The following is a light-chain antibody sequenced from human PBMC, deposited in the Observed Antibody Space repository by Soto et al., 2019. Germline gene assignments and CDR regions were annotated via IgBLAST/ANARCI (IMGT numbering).Light chain of an antibody. J-gene: IGKJ1*01. CDR3: QQSHNWPRT. CDR2: GAS. CDR1: QSVRSH. Sequence: IVMTQSPATRSVSRGGGVTGGCMASQSVRSHLAWYQQKPGQPPRLLIYGASTRATGIPARFSGSGFGTEFTLTISSLEPEDFAVYYCQQSHNWPRTFGQGIKVDI. V-gene: IGKV3-15*01.